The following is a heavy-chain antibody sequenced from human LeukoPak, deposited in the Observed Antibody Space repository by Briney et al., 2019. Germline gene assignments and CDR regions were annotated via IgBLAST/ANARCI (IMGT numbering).Heavy chain of an antibody. V-gene: IGHV4-38-2*02. CDR2: FYHSGST. Sequence: SETLSLTCTVFGYSISSGYYWGWVRQPPGKGLEWIVSFYHSGSTYYNPSLKSRVTISIDTSQNQFSLKLSSVTAADTAVYYCATVQGTVSGPLDFWGQGTLVTVSS. CDR3: ATVQGTVSGPLDF. D-gene: IGHD6-19*01. CDR1: GYSISSGYY. J-gene: IGHJ4*02.